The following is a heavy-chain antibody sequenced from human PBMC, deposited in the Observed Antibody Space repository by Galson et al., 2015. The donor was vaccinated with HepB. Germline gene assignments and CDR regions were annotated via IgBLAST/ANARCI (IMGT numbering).Heavy chain of an antibody. Sequence: QSGAEVKKPGESLKISCKGSGYSFTSYWIGWVRQMPGKGLEWMGIIYPGDSDTRYSPSFQGQVTISADKSISTADLQWSSLKASDTAMYYCARLALKVGYGDYEYESGATYFDYWGQGTLVTVSS. CDR2: IYPGDSDT. CDR3: ARLALKVGYGDYEYESGATYFDY. D-gene: IGHD4-17*01. V-gene: IGHV5-51*01. J-gene: IGHJ4*02. CDR1: GYSFTSYW.